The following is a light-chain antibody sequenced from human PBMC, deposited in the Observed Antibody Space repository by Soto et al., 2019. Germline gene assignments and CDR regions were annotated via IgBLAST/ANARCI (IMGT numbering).Light chain of an antibody. CDR1: SSDVGGSDY. CDR3: SSSTTSITSHVT. Sequence: QSALTQPASVSGSPGQSITISCTGTSSDVGGSDYVSWYQQEPGKAPKLIIFGVTNRPSGVSNRVSGSKSGNTASLTISGLQAEDEADYYCSSSTTSITSHVTFGGGTKLTVL. J-gene: IGLJ2*01. CDR2: GVT. V-gene: IGLV2-14*01.